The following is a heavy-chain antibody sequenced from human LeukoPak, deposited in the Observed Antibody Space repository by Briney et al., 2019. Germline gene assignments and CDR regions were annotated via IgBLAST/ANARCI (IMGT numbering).Heavy chain of an antibody. J-gene: IGHJ4*02. D-gene: IGHD6-19*01. CDR3: ARDKAVAGTRRGRHDYYFDY. V-gene: IGHV3-21*01. Sequence: GGSLRLSCAASGFTFSSYSMSWVRQAPGKGLEWVSSISSSRSYIYYADSVKGRFTISRDNAKNSLYLQMNSLRAEDTAVYYWARDKAVAGTRRGRHDYYFDYWGQGTLVTVSS. CDR2: ISSSRSYI. CDR1: GFTFSSYS.